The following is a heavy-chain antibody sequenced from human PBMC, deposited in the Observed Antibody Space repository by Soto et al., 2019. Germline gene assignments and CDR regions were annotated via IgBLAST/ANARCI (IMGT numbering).Heavy chain of an antibody. CDR3: ARNSSGVYGMDV. D-gene: IGHD6-25*01. Sequence: LSLTCAVYGGSFSGYYWSWIRQPPGKGLEWVSYISSSSSYTNYADSVKGRFTISRDNAKNSLYLQMNSLRAEDTAAYYCARNSSGVYGMDVWGQGTTVTVSS. CDR2: ISSSSSYT. J-gene: IGHJ6*02. V-gene: IGHV3-11*06. CDR1: GGSFSGYY.